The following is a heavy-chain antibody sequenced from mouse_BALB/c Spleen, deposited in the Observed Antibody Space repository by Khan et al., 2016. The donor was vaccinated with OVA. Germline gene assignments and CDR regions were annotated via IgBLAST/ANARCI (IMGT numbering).Heavy chain of an antibody. J-gene: IGHJ4*01. CDR2: ILPGRGST. Sequence: VQLQQSGAELMKPGASVTISCKATGYTFSMYWIEWVKQRPGHGLEWIGEILPGRGSTNNSEKFKGKATFTADTSSNTAYMQLSSLTSEDSAVDYCARGGYNPAMDYWGQGTSVTLSS. CDR3: ARGGYNPAMDY. CDR1: GYTFSMYW. V-gene: IGHV1-9*01. D-gene: IGHD1-3*01.